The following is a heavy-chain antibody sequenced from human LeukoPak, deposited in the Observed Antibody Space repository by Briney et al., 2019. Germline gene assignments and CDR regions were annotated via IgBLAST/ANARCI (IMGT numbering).Heavy chain of an antibody. J-gene: IGHJ3*02. CDR3: AVVLPIWHAFDI. D-gene: IGHD3-9*01. CDR2: IIPTFGTA. Sequence: VASVKVSCKASGGTFSSYAISWVRQAPGQGLEWMGGIIPTFGTANYAQKFQGRVTITADESTSTAYMELSSLRSEDTAVYYCAVVLPIWHAFDIWGQGTMVTVSS. V-gene: IGHV1-69*13. CDR1: GGTFSSYA.